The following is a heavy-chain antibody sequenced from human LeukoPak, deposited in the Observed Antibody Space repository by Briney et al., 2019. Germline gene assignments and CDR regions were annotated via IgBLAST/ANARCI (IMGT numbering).Heavy chain of an antibody. CDR3: ASDWADAFDI. CDR2: IIPIFGTA. Sequence: SVKVSCKASGGTFSSYAISWVRQAPGQGLEWMGGIIPIFGTANYAQKFQGRVTITADKSTSTAYMELSSLRSEDTAVDYCASDWADAFDIWGQGTMVTVSS. CDR1: GGTFSSYA. D-gene: IGHD3-16*01. J-gene: IGHJ3*02. V-gene: IGHV1-69*06.